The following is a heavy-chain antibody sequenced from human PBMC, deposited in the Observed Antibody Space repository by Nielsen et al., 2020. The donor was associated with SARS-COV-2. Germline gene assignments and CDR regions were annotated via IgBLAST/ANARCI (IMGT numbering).Heavy chain of an antibody. Sequence: GGSLRLSCAASGFTFDDYAMHWVRQAPGKGLEWVSGISWNSGSIGYADSVKGRFTISRDNAKNSLYLQMNSLRAEDTAVYYCARGGKYDSSGFRTYWGQGTLVTVSS. V-gene: IGHV3-9*01. D-gene: IGHD3-22*01. CDR3: ARGGKYDSSGFRTY. CDR1: GFTFDDYA. CDR2: ISWNSGSI. J-gene: IGHJ4*02.